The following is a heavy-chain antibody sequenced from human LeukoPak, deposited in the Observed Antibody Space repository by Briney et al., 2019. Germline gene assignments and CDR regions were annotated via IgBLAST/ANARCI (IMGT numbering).Heavy chain of an antibody. CDR2: ISPYNGNT. CDR3: AREESIGRYQFLHDS. D-gene: IGHD1-26*01. J-gene: IGHJ4*02. V-gene: IGHV1-18*01. CDR1: NYTFIRYG. Sequence: ASVKVSCKASNYTFIRYGITWVRQAPGQGLEWLAWISPYNGNTKYAQKFQGRVTMTTDTSTSTAYMELRSLASDDTAVYYCAREESIGRYQFLHDSWGQGTLVTVSS.